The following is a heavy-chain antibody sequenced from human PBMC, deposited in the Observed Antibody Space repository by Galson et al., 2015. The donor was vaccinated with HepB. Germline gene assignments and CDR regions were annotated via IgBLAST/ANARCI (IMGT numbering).Heavy chain of an antibody. CDR2: TYYRSKWYN. J-gene: IGHJ4*02. Sequence: CAISGDSVSSNSAAWNWIRQSPSRGLEWLGRTYYRSKWYNDYAVSVKSRITINPDTSKNQFSLQLNSVTPEDTAVYYCARDEAHYYDSSGLDYWGQGTLVTVSS. CDR1: GDSVSSNSAA. V-gene: IGHV6-1*01. CDR3: ARDEAHYYDSSGLDY. D-gene: IGHD3-22*01.